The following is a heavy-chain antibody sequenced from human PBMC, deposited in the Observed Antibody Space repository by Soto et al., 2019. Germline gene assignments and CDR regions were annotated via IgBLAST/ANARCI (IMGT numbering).Heavy chain of an antibody. CDR1: GLTFSSYG. V-gene: IGHV3-30*18. Sequence: QVQLVESGGGVVQPGRSLRLSCAASGLTFSSYGMHWVRQAPGKGQEWVAVISYDGSNKYYADSVKGRFTISRDNSKNTLYLQMNSLRAEDTAVYYCAKEGQHYDILTGYRSYYGMDVWGQGTTVTVSS. CDR3: AKEGQHYDILTGYRSYYGMDV. CDR2: ISYDGSNK. J-gene: IGHJ6*02. D-gene: IGHD3-9*01.